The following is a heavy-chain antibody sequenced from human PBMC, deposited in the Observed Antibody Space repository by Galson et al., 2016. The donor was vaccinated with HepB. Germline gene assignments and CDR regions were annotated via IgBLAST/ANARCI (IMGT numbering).Heavy chain of an antibody. CDR1: GFTFRNYG. Sequence: SLRLSCAASGFTFRNYGMHWVRQAPGKGLEWVTVISYDGSNKQYVDSVKGRFTISRDNSKNTLYLQMNSLKAEDTAMYFCAKEVHRGGYLDSWGQGTPVTVS. CDR3: AKEVHRGGYLDS. V-gene: IGHV3-30*18. J-gene: IGHJ4*02. CDR2: ISYDGSNK. D-gene: IGHD3-16*02.